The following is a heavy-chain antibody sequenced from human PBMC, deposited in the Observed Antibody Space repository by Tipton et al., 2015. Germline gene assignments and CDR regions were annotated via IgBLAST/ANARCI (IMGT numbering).Heavy chain of an antibody. D-gene: IGHD3-10*02. J-gene: IGHJ5*02. CDR1: GGSVISGTDY. CDR2: TFSGGST. V-gene: IGHV4-61*01. Sequence: TLSLTCTVSGGSVISGTDYWSWIRQPPGKGLEWIGYTFSGGSTNYNPSLKSRVTMSVDMSTNQFSLKLTSVNAADTAIYYCARDVLPNWFDPWGQGILVTVSS. CDR3: ARDVLPNWFDP.